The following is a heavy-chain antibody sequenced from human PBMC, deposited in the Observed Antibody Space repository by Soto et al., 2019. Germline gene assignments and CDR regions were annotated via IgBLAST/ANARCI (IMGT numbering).Heavy chain of an antibody. Sequence: QVQLVQSGAAVKKPGSSVKVSCKASGDTFSSYAISWVRQAPGQGLEWMGGIIPMFGASTYAQKFQARVTFTADESTATAYMELSSLRSDDTAVYYCARDPKDPETYYYGLDVWGQGTTVTVSS. V-gene: IGHV1-69*12. CDR1: GDTFSSYA. CDR2: IIPMFGAS. J-gene: IGHJ6*02. CDR3: ARDPKDPETYYYGLDV.